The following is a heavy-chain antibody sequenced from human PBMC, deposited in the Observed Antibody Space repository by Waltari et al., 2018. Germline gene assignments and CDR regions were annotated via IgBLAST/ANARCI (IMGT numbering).Heavy chain of an antibody. CDR2: IYYSGIT. CDR1: GGSISSSSYY. D-gene: IGHD3-10*01. CDR3: ARYYGSGSTPFDY. Sequence: QLQLQESGPGLVKPSETLSLTCTVSGGSISSSSYYWGWIRQPPGKGLEWIGSIYYSGITYYNPSLKSRVPISVDTSKNQFSLKLSAVTAADTAVYYCARYYGSGSTPFDYWGQGTLVTVSS. J-gene: IGHJ4*02. V-gene: IGHV4-39*01.